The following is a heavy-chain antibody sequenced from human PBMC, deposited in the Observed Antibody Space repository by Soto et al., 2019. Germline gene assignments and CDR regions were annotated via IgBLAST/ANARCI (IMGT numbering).Heavy chain of an antibody. D-gene: IGHD2-21*01. V-gene: IGHV3-15*07. Sequence: EVQLVESGGGFVKPGESLRLSCAASGFTFSNAGMNWVRQAPGKGLEWVGRIKTNSDGGTTDYAAPVKGRFTISRDDSKDMLYLHMNSLRTDDTAVYYCTTGPQVIAPRWGQGTLVTVSS. CDR2: IKTNSDGGTT. J-gene: IGHJ4*02. CDR1: GFTFSNAG. CDR3: TTGPQVIAPR.